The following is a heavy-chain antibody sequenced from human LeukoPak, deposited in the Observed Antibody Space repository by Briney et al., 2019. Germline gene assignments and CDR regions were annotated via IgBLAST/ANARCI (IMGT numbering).Heavy chain of an antibody. Sequence: GGSLRLSCAASGFTFSSYAMTWVRQAPGKGLEWVSVISGSGTNTDYADSVKGRFTISRDNSKNTLYLQMNSPRAEDTAVYYCAKSFGPVIAAAGTGADWGQGTLVTVSS. CDR1: GFTFSSYA. V-gene: IGHV3-23*01. J-gene: IGHJ4*02. CDR3: AKSFGPVIAAAGTGAD. CDR2: ISGSGTNT. D-gene: IGHD6-13*01.